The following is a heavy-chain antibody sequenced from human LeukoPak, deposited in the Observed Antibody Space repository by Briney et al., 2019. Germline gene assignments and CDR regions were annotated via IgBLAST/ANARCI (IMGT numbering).Heavy chain of an antibody. CDR3: ARDHCSPGTCLGGH. J-gene: IGHJ4*02. Sequence: SVKVSCKASGDTFIPYTFSWVRQAPGQGLEWIGRIIPSLDVANYAQKFQGRVTLSVDRDTATTYMEVTSLKSEDTAIYYCARDHCSPGTCLGGHWGQGTLVTVSS. CDR1: GDTFIPYT. CDR2: IIPSLDVA. D-gene: IGHD2-15*01. V-gene: IGHV1-69*04.